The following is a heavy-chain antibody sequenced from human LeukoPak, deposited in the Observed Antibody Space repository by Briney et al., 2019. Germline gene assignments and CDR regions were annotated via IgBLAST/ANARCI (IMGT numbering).Heavy chain of an antibody. Sequence: PGGSLRLSCAASGFTFNTYNMNWVRQAPGKGLEWVSSISSNSEFIFYADSVKGRFTISRDNAKNSLYLQMHSLRAEDTAVYYCARESGGSGYFFDSWGQGALVTVSS. CDR2: ISSNSEFI. J-gene: IGHJ4*02. CDR3: ARESGGSGYFFDS. D-gene: IGHD3-3*01. V-gene: IGHV3-21*01. CDR1: GFTFNTYN.